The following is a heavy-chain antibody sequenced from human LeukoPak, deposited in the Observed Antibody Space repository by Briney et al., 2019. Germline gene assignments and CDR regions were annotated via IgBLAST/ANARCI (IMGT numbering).Heavy chain of an antibody. V-gene: IGHV4-39*01. D-gene: IGHD3-10*01. CDR2: IYYSGST. J-gene: IGHJ5*02. CDR1: GGSISSSSYY. Sequence: SETLSLTCTVSGGSISSSSYYWGWIRQPPGKGLEWIGSIYYSGSTYYTPSLKSRVTISVDTSKNQFSLKLSSVTAADTAVYYCARSSISMLLWPPGRVDWFDPWGQGTLVTVSS. CDR3: ARSSISMLLWPPGRVDWFDP.